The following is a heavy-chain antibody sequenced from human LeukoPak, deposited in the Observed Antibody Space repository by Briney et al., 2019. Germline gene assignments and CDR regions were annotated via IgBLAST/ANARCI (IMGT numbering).Heavy chain of an antibody. CDR2: ISHSGIT. CDR1: GGSIRSYY. D-gene: IGHD3-22*01. V-gene: IGHV4-59*01. Sequence: PSETLSLMCTVSGGSIRSYYWSWIRQSPGKGLEWIGYISHSGITNYNPSFRSRLIISVDTSKNQFSLNLSSATAADTAVYYCARVGSSGYYPDYWGRGTLVTVSS. CDR3: ARVGSSGYYPDY. J-gene: IGHJ4*02.